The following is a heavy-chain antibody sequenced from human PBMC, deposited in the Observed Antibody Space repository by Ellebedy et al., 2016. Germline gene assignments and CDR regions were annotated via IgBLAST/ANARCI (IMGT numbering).Heavy chain of an antibody. Sequence: SETLSLXCTVSGGYISSDYWSWIRQTAGKGLEWIGRIYASGSTSYNPSLKSRVTMSLDTSKNQFSLKLNSVTAADTAVYYCAREVFSAGGNPNWFDPWGQGTLVTVSS. J-gene: IGHJ5*02. V-gene: IGHV4-4*07. CDR1: GGYISSDY. D-gene: IGHD4-23*01. CDR2: IYASGST. CDR3: AREVFSAGGNPNWFDP.